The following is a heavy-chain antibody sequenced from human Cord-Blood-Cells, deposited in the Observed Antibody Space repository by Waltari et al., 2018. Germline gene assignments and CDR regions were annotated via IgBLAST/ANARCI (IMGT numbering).Heavy chain of an antibody. CDR3: ARAGYCSSTSGYDIAY. D-gene: IGHD2-2*01. CDR1: GYTFTGYY. Sequence: QVQLVQSGAEVKKPGASVKVSCKASGYTFTGYYMHWVRQAPGQGLEWMEWNNPNSGGTNNAQKFQGRVTMTRDTSISTADMELSRLRSDDTAVYYCARAGYCSSTSGYDIAYWGQGTLVTVSS. V-gene: IGHV1-2*02. CDR2: NNPNSGGT. J-gene: IGHJ4*02.